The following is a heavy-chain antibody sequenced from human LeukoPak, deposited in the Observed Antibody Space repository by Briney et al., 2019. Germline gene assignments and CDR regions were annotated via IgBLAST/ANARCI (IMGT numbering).Heavy chain of an antibody. D-gene: IGHD2-2*01. CDR3: AKDSFSSR. J-gene: IGHJ4*02. CDR1: GFTFSSDS. V-gene: IGHV3-23*01. Sequence: PGGSLRLSCAASGFTFSSDSMTWVRQAPGKGLEWVSTISHSGVSTFYADPVKGRFIISRDNSKNTLYLHMNSLSAEDTAVYYCAKDSFSSRWGQGTLVTVSS. CDR2: ISHSGVST.